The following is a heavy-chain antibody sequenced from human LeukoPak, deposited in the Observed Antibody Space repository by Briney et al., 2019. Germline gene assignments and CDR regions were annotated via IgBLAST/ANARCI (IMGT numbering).Heavy chain of an antibody. V-gene: IGHV4-59*01. D-gene: IGHD6-19*01. Sequence: PSETLSLTCSVSGGSTSAYYWSWIRQPPGEGLEWIGYINYTGSTNYNPPLKSRVTISIDMSKNQFTLKLTSVTAADTAIYYCARQQWRDNWFDPWGQGTLVTVSS. J-gene: IGHJ5*02. CDR2: INYTGST. CDR3: ARQQWRDNWFDP. CDR1: GGSTSAYY.